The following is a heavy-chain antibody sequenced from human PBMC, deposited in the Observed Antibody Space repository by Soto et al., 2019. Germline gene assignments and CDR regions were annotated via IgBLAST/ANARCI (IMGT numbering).Heavy chain of an antibody. J-gene: IGHJ4*02. CDR2: INHSGST. CDR3: ATTTVTTFDY. Sequence: SETLSLTCAVYGGSFSGYYWSWIRQPPGKGLEWIGEINHSGSTNYNPSLKSRVTISVDTSKNQFSLKLSSVTAADTAVYYCATTTVTTFDYWGQGTLVTVSS. CDR1: GGSFSGYY. V-gene: IGHV4-34*01. D-gene: IGHD4-17*01.